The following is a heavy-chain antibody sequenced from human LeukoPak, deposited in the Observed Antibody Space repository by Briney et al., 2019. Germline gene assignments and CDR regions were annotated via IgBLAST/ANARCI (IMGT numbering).Heavy chain of an antibody. D-gene: IGHD3-22*01. CDR1: GFTVSSNH. CDR3: ARVSDGCYDS. J-gene: IGHJ4*02. Sequence: GGSLRLSCAASGFTVSSNHMSWVRQAPGKGLEWVSVIYSGGSTYYADSVKGRFTISRDNSKNTLYLQMNSLRAEDTAVYYCARVSDGCYDSWGQGTLVTVSS. CDR2: IYSGGST. V-gene: IGHV3-53*01.